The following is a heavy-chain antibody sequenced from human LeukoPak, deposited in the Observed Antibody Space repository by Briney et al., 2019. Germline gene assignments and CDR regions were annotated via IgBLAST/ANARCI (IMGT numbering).Heavy chain of an antibody. V-gene: IGHV3-48*01. J-gene: IGHJ6*03. CDR1: GFIFSSYS. D-gene: IGHD2-2*01. Sequence: GGSLRLSCAASGFIFSSYSMNWVRQAPGKGLEWVSYISSSSSTIYYADSVKGRFTISRDKAKNSLYLQMNSLRAEDTAVYYCARDRPYCSSTSCYYMDVWGKGTTVTVSS. CDR3: ARDRPYCSSTSCYYMDV. CDR2: ISSSSSTI.